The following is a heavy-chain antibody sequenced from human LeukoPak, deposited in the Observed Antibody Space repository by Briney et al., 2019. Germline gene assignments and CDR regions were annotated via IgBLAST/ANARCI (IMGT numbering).Heavy chain of an antibody. Sequence: GGSLRLSCAASGFMFSSYWMSWVRQAPGKGLEWVSYISSSGSTIYYADSVKGRFTISRDNAKNSLYLQMNSLRAEDTAVYYCARGITSGPRRYDVRNFDYWGQGTPVTVSS. CDR2: ISSSGSTI. D-gene: IGHD3-3*01. V-gene: IGHV3-48*03. CDR3: ARGITSGPRRYDVRNFDY. J-gene: IGHJ4*02. CDR1: GFMFSSYW.